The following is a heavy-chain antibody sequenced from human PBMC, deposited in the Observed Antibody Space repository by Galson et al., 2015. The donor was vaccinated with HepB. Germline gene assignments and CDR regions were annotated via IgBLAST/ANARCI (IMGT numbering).Heavy chain of an antibody. V-gene: IGHV3-7*03. D-gene: IGHD6-19*01. J-gene: IGHJ4*02. CDR1: GFTFRTYW. CDR3: ARDSSGWHPLDY. CDR2: IKQDGSEK. Sequence: SLRLSCAASGFTFRTYWMSWVRQAPGKGLEWVANIKQDGSEKYYVDSVKGRFTISRDIGKNSLYLQMNRLRAEDTAVYYCARDSSGWHPLDYWGQGTLVIVSS.